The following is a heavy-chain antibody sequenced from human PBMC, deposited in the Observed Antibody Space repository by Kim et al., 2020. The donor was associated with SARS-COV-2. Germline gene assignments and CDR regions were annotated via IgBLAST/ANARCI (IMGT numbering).Heavy chain of an antibody. V-gene: IGHV3-23*02. CDR3: AKGDLSVNDYYYGMDV. Sequence: GKGRFTISREHSKNTRYLKMNSLRAEDTAVYYCAKGDLSVNDYYYGMDVWGQGTTVTVSS. J-gene: IGHJ6*02.